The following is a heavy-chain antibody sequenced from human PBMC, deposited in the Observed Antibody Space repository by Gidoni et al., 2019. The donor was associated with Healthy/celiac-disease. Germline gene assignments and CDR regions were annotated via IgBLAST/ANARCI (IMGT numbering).Heavy chain of an antibody. CDR2: IYHSWST. V-gene: IGHV4-4*02. J-gene: IGHJ3*02. CDR1: GGSISRSSR. D-gene: IGHD3-16*02. Sequence: QVQLQESGPGLVKRSGPLSLTCAVSGGSISRSSRWSWVRPPPGKGLEGIGEIYHSWSTNYNPSLKSRVTISVDKSKNQFSLKMSSVTAADTAVYYCAREPYDYVWGSYRQDAFDIWGQGTMVTVSS. CDR3: AREPYDYVWGSYRQDAFDI.